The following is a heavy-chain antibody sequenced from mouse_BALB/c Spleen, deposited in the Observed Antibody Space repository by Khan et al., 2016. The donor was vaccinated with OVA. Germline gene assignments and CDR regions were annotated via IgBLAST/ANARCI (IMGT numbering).Heavy chain of an antibody. D-gene: IGHD2-14*01. Sequence: QVQLQQPGAELARPGASVKMSCKASGYTFTSYTIHWIKKRPGQGLEWIGYINPSNGYTNYNQKFKDKATLTTDKSSTTAYLQLISLTSDDSAVYNCVRDGAYHRNDGWFAYWGQGTLVTVSA. CDR1: GYTFTSYT. CDR3: VRDGAYHRNDGWFAY. CDR2: INPSNGYT. V-gene: IGHV1-4*01. J-gene: IGHJ3*01.